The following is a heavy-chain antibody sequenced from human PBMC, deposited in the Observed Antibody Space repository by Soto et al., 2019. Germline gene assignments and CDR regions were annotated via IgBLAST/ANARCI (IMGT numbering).Heavy chain of an antibody. D-gene: IGHD3-9*01. CDR3: ARGALTLTRYFDWLYGMDA. CDR2: INHSGST. CDR1: GGSFSGYY. V-gene: IGHV4-34*01. Sequence: SETLSLTCAVYGGSFSGYYWSWIRQPPGKGLEWIGEINHSGSTNYNPSLKSRVTISVDTSKNQFSLKLSSVTAADTAVYYCARGALTLTRYFDWLYGMDAWGQGTTVTVSS. J-gene: IGHJ6*02.